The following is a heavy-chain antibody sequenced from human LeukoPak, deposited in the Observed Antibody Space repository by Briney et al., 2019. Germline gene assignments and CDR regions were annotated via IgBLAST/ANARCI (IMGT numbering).Heavy chain of an antibody. Sequence: PSETLSFTCAVYGGSFSGYYWSWIRQPPGKGLEWIGEINHSGSTNYNPSLKSRVTISVDTSKNQFSLKLSSVTAADTAVYYCARVYDDYVWGSYRTLYNWFDPWGQGTLVTVSS. CDR1: GGSFSGYY. J-gene: IGHJ5*02. CDR2: INHSGST. D-gene: IGHD3-16*02. CDR3: ARVYDDYVWGSYRTLYNWFDP. V-gene: IGHV4-34*01.